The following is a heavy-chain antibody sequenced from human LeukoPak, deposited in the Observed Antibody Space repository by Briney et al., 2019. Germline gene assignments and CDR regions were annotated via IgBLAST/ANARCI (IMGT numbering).Heavy chain of an antibody. J-gene: IGHJ4*02. V-gene: IGHV3-30*02. D-gene: IGHD2-21*02. CDR1: GFTFSSYG. CDR2: IRYDGSNK. CDR3: ARGLSDSPPSFDY. Sequence: GGSLRLSCAASGFTFSSYGMHWVRQAPGKGLEWVAFIRYDGSNKYYADSVKGRFTISRDNSKNTVYLQMNSLRPEDTAMYFCARGLSDSPPSFDYWGQGTLVAVSS.